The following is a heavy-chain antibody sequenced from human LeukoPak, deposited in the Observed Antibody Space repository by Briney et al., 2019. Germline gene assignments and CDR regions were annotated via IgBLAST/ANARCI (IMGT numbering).Heavy chain of an antibody. CDR1: GFNFNTYA. J-gene: IGHJ6*03. CDR3: ARDWGYSNSRSMDV. D-gene: IGHD4-11*01. CDR2: ISYDGSNK. V-gene: IGHV3-30*04. Sequence: PRGSLRLSCAASGFNFNTYAMHWVRQAPGKGLEWVALISYDGSNKYYADSVKGRFTISRDNSKNTLFLQMSSLRTEDTALYYCARDWGYSNSRSMDVWGKGTTVTVSS.